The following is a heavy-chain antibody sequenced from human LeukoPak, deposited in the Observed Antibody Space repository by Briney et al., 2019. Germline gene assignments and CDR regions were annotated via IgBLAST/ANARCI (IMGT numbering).Heavy chain of an antibody. Sequence: SETLPLTCKVSGDSIGSSGYYWGWIRQPPGKGLEWIGNIYYSGSTDYNPSLTSRVTICVDMSKNQLSLKLNSVTAADTAVYYCTRRSRSFGGRLDYWGQGTLVTVSS. D-gene: IGHD6-6*01. V-gene: IGHV4-39*01. CDR1: GDSIGSSGYY. CDR2: IYYSGST. J-gene: IGHJ4*02. CDR3: TRRSRSFGGRLDY.